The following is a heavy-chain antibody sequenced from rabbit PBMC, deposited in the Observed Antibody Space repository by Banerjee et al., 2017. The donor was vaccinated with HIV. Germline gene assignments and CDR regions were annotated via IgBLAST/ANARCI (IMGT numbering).Heavy chain of an antibody. V-gene: IGHV1S47*01. Sequence: QEQLKESGGGLVQPGGSLKLSCKASGSDISSNAMCWVRQAPGKGLELIACIYSSNGDKWYASWVNGRFTISRSTSLNTVDLKMTSLTVADTATYFCARDLAGVIGWNFNLWGPGTLVTVS. CDR1: GSDISSNA. CDR2: IYSSNGDK. D-gene: IGHD4-1*01. J-gene: IGHJ4*01. CDR3: ARDLAGVIGWNFNL.